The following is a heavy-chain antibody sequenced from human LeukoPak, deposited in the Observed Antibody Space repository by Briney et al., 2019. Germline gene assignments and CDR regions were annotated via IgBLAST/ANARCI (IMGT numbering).Heavy chain of an antibody. V-gene: IGHV1-3*01. CDR1: GYTFTSYA. CDR3: ARGWQLGGYYYYGMDV. J-gene: IGHJ6*02. CDR2: INAGNGNT. D-gene: IGHD6-6*01. Sequence: ASVKASCKASGYTFTSYAMHWVRQAPGQRLEWMGWINAGNGNTKYSQKFQGRVTITRDTSASTAYMELSSLRSEDTAVYYCARGWQLGGYYYYGMDVWGQGTTVTVSS.